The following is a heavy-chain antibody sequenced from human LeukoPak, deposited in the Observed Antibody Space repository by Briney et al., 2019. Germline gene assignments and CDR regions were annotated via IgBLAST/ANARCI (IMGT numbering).Heavy chain of an antibody. CDR1: GYTFTGYY. CDR3: ARGLELRSGNWFDP. J-gene: IGHJ5*02. CDR2: INPNSGGT. Sequence: ASVKVSCKASGYTFTGYYMHWVRQAPGQGLEWMVWINPNSGGTNYAQKFQGRVTMTRDTSISTAYMELSRLRSDDTAVYYCARGLELRSGNWFDPWGQGTLVTVSS. V-gene: IGHV1-2*02. D-gene: IGHD1-7*01.